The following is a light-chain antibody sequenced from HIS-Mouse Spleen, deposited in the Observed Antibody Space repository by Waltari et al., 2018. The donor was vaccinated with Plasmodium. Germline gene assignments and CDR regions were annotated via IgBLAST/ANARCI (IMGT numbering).Light chain of an antibody. CDR1: SSSVAGYNV. CDR3: CSYAGSWV. V-gene: IGLV2-11*01. CDR2: DVS. J-gene: IGLJ3*02. Sequence: SSLTHPRPVSGSPGQSAPIPCAGTSSSVAGYNVVAWYQQHPGKAPKLIIYDVSKRPSGVPDRFSGSKSGNPASLTISGLQAEDEADYYCCSYAGSWVFGGGTKLTVL.